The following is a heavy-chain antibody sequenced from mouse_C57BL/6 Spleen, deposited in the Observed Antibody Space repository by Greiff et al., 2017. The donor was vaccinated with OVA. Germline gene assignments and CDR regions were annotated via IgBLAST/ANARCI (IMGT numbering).Heavy chain of an antibody. CDR3: ARSTRYYYGSSVYAMDY. D-gene: IGHD1-1*01. V-gene: IGHV1-55*01. Sequence: QVQLQQPGAELVKPGASVKMSCKASGYTFTSYWITWVKQRPGQGLEWIGDIYPGSGSTNYNEKFKSKATLTVDTSSSTAYMQLSSLSSEDSAVYYCARSTRYYYGSSVYAMDYWGQGTSVTVSS. CDR2: IYPGSGST. CDR1: GYTFTSYW. J-gene: IGHJ4*01.